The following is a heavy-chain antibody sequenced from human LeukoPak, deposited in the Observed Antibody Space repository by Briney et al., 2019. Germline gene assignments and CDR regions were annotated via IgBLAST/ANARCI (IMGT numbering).Heavy chain of an antibody. V-gene: IGHV3-11*01. CDR1: GFTFSDYY. CDR2: ISRSGSTI. Sequence: GGSLRLSCAASGFTFSDYYMSWIRQAPGKGLEWVSYISRSGSTIYYADSVKGRFTISRDNAKNSLYLQMNSLRAEDTAVYYCARVTGYMIEDYFDYWGQGTLVTVSS. CDR3: ARVTGYMIEDYFDY. J-gene: IGHJ4*02. D-gene: IGHD3-22*01.